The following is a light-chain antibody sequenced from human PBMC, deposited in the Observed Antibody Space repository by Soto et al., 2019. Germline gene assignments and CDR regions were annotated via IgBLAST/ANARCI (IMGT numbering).Light chain of an antibody. CDR1: SSDVGGYNY. J-gene: IGLJ1*01. CDR2: AVS. CDR3: CSYAGSYTYG. Sequence: QSALTQPRSVSGSPGQSVTISCTGTSSDVGGYNYVSWYQQHPGKAPKLMIYAVSNRPSGVPDGFSGSKSGNTAALTSSGLQAEDEADYYCCSYAGSYTYGLGTGTKLTVL. V-gene: IGLV2-11*01.